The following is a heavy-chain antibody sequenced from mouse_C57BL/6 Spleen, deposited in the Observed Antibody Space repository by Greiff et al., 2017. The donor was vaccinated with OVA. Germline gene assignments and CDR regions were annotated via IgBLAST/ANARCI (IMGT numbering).Heavy chain of an antibody. CDR2: IYPGDGDT. Sequence: VQLQQSGAELVKPGASVKISCKASGYAFSSYWMNWVKQRPGKGLEGIGQIYPGDGDTNYNGKFKGKATLTADKSSSTAYMQLSSLTSEDSAVYFCAREGDYGNYFDYWGQGTTLTVSS. CDR3: AREGDYGNYFDY. CDR1: GYAFSSYW. V-gene: IGHV1-80*01. D-gene: IGHD2-4*01. J-gene: IGHJ2*01.